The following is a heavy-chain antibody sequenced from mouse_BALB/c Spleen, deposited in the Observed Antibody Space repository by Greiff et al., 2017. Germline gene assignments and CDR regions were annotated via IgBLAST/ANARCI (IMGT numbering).Heavy chain of an antibody. CDR3: ARANAWFAY. CDR1: GYAFSSSW. Sequence: QVQLQQSGPELVKPGASVKISCKASGYAFSSSWMNWVKQRPGQGLEWIGRIYPGDGGTNYNGKFKGKATLTADKSSSTAYMQLSSLTSVDSAVYYCARANAWFAYWGQGTLVTVSA. J-gene: IGHJ3*01. V-gene: IGHV1-82*01. D-gene: IGHD1-2*01. CDR2: IYPGDGGT.